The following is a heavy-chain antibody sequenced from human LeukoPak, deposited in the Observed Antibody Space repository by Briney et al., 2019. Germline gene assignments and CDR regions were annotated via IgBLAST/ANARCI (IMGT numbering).Heavy chain of an antibody. CDR1: GFTFSSYS. J-gene: IGHJ4*02. V-gene: IGHV3-21*01. D-gene: IGHD4-17*01. CDR2: ISSSSSYI. Sequence: GGSLRLSCAASGFTFSSYSMNWVRQAPGKGLEWVSSISSSSSYIYYADSVKGRFTISRDNAKNSLYLQMNSLRAEDTAVYYCARLKDFDYGDYEDYWGQGTLVTVSS. CDR3: ARLKDFDYGDYEDY.